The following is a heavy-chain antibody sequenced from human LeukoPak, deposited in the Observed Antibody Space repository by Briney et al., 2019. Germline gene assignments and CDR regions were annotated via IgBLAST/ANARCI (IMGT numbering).Heavy chain of an antibody. CDR3: AKYCSSTSCYGGDY. J-gene: IGHJ4*02. D-gene: IGHD2-2*01. V-gene: IGHV3-23*01. CDR2: ISGNGGST. Sequence: GGSLRLSCAASGFTFSSYAMSWVRQAPGKGLEWVSAISGNGGSTYYADSVKGRFTISRDNSKNTLYLQMNSLRAEDTAVYYCAKYCSSTSCYGGDYWGQGTLVTVSS. CDR1: GFTFSSYA.